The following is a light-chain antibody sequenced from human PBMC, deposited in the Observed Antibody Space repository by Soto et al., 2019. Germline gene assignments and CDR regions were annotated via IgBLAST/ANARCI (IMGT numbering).Light chain of an antibody. CDR3: HQYARSHRT. Sequence: EIVMTQSPATLSVSPVERATLSCRASQSVRSNLAWYQQKPGQAPRLLIYGASSRATGIPDRFSGSGSGTDFTITISRLEHEDFAVYYCHQYARSHRTFGQGTKV. CDR1: QSVRSN. CDR2: GAS. J-gene: IGKJ1*01. V-gene: IGKV3-20*01.